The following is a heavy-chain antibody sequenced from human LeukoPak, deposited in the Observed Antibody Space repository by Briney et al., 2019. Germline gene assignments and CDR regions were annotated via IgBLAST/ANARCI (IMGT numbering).Heavy chain of an antibody. V-gene: IGHV4-34*01. CDR1: GGSFSGYY. Sequence: SETLSLTCAVYGGSFSGYYWSWIRQPPGKGLEWIGEINHSGSTNYNPSLKSRVTISVDTSKNQFSLKLSSVTAAYTAVYYCARFIRNRGEDYWGQGTLVTVSS. CDR2: INHSGST. CDR3: ARFIRNRGEDY. J-gene: IGHJ4*02. D-gene: IGHD3-10*01.